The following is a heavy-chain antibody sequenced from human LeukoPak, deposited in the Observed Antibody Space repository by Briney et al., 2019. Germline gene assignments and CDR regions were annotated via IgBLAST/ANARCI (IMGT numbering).Heavy chain of an antibody. V-gene: IGHV3-7*01. CDR2: INQDGREK. D-gene: IGHD3-3*01. Sequence: PGGSLRLSCAASGFTFSSYWMSWVRQAPGKGLEWVAIINQDGREKYYVDSVKGRFTISRDNAKNSLYLQMNSPSAEDTAVYYCALRRNFCFDYWGQGTLVTVSS. CDR1: GFTFSSYW. CDR3: ALRRNFCFDY. J-gene: IGHJ4*02.